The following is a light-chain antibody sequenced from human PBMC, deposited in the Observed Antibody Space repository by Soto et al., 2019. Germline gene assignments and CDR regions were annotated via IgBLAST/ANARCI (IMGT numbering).Light chain of an antibody. V-gene: IGKV3-15*01. CDR3: QQYTNWPPV. J-gene: IGKJ3*01. CDR1: QSVSSN. CDR2: GAS. Sequence: EIVMTQSPATLSVSPGERATLSCRASQSVSSNLAWYQQKPGQAPRLLIYGASTRATGIPARFSGSRSETEFTLTISSLQSEDFAVYYCQQYTNWPPVFGPGTKVDIK.